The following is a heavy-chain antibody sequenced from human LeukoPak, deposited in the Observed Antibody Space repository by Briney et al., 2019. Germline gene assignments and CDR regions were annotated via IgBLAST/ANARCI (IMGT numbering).Heavy chain of an antibody. Sequence: GGSLRLSCAASGFTFSNYAMSWVRQAPGVGLEWVSAISGSGGSTYYADSVKGRFTISRDNSKNTLYLQMNSLRAEDTAVYYCARDQYYYDSSGQDYWGQGTLVTVSS. J-gene: IGHJ4*02. CDR1: GFTFSNYA. CDR2: ISGSGGST. V-gene: IGHV3-23*01. D-gene: IGHD3-22*01. CDR3: ARDQYYYDSSGQDY.